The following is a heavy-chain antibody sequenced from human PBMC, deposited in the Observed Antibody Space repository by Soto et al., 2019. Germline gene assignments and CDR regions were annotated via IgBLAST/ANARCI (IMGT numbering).Heavy chain of an antibody. CDR2: ASYDGSYK. D-gene: IGHD5-12*01. CDR3: AKERSVVATTPDFDY. Sequence: GGSLRLSCIASGFTFTTYGMHWARQAPGKGLEWVAVASYDGSYKYYADYVKGRFTIPRDNSKNTLYLQMNSLRAEDTAVYYCAKERSVVATTPDFDYWGQGTLVTVSS. CDR1: GFTFTTYG. J-gene: IGHJ4*02. V-gene: IGHV3-30*18.